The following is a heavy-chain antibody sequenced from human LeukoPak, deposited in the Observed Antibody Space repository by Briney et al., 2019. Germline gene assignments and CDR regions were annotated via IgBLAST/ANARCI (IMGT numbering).Heavy chain of an antibody. V-gene: IGHV3-64*01. D-gene: IGHD3-10*01. Sequence: GGSLRLSCAASGFTFSSYAMHWVRQAPGKGLEYVSAISSNGGSTYYANSVKGRFTISRDNSKNTLYLQMGSLRAEDMAVYYCARVGGYYGSGSYYKFDYFDYWGQGTLVTVSS. CDR3: ARVGGYYGSGSYYKFDYFDY. CDR1: GFTFSSYA. CDR2: ISSNGGST. J-gene: IGHJ4*02.